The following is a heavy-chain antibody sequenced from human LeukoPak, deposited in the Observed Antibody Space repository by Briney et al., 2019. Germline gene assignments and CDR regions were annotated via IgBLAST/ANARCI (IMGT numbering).Heavy chain of an antibody. V-gene: IGHV1-18*01. J-gene: IGHJ4*02. CDR2: ISAYNGNT. Sequence: GASVKVSCKASGYTFTSYGISWVRQAPGQGLEGRGWISAYNGNTNYAQKLQGRVTMTTDTSTSTAYMELRSLRSDDTAVYYCARETNGDYSFDYWGQGTLVTVSS. CDR3: ARETNGDYSFDY. CDR1: GYTFTSYG. D-gene: IGHD4-17*01.